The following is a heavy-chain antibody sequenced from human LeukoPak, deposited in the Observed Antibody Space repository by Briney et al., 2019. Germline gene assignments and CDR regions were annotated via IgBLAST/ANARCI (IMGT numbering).Heavy chain of an antibody. CDR2: ISGSSSRI. V-gene: IGHV3-21*06. D-gene: IGHD6-6*01. CDR3: ATGLVAH. CDR1: RITFSNYT. J-gene: IGHJ4*02. Sequence: MSGGSLRLSCAASRITFSNYTMTWFRQAPGKGLEWASTISGSSSRIYYTESVKGRFTVSRDNAKNSLHLQMTSLRVDDTATYYCATGLVAHWGQGTLVTVSS.